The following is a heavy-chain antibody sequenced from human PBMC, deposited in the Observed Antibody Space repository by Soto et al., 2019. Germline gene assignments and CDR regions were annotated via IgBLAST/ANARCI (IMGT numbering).Heavy chain of an antibody. CDR2: ISQSGST. V-gene: IGHV4-34*01. Sequence: LSLTCSLYSGSLSGFYWSWIRQPPGKRLEWIGEISQSGSTNYNPSLRSRVSISVDSSKNQFSLELTSVTAADTAVYYCARAPKVSGSAQARPDFWGQGALVTVSS. CDR3: ARAPKVSGSAQARPDF. CDR1: SGSLSGFY. J-gene: IGHJ4*02. D-gene: IGHD6-6*01.